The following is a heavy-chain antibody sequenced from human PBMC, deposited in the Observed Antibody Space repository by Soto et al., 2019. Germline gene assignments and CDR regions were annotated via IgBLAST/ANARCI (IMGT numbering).Heavy chain of an antibody. Sequence: GGSLRLSCAASGFTFSSYWMHWVRQAPGKGLVWVSRINSDGSSTSYADSVKGRFTISRDNAKNTLYLQMNSLRAEDTAVYYCARGSTYYDILTGYSGGDDAFDIWGQGTMVTVSS. CDR1: GFTFSSYW. V-gene: IGHV3-74*01. D-gene: IGHD3-9*01. J-gene: IGHJ3*02. CDR3: ARGSTYYDILTGYSGGDDAFDI. CDR2: INSDGSST.